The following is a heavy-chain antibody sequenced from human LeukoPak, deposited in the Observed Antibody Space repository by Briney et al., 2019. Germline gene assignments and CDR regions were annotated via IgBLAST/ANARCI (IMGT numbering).Heavy chain of an antibody. CDR1: GLTFSSFA. CDR2: ISGSGDST. V-gene: IGHV3-23*01. D-gene: IGHD3-10*01. Sequence: GGSLRLSCAAAGLTFSSFAMNWVRQAPGKGLEWVSVISGSGDSTYYADSVKGRFTISRDNSKSTLYLQMNSLRAEDMAVYYCAKDYGSGSWSGYYYYGMDVWGQGTTVTVSS. CDR3: AKDYGSGSWSGYYYYGMDV. J-gene: IGHJ6*02.